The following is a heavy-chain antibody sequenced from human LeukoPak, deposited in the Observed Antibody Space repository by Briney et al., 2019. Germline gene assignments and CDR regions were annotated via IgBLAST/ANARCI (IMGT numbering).Heavy chain of an antibody. CDR3: ATDYDTGGYYSFFDY. J-gene: IGHJ4*02. CDR2: ISGSGDNT. Sequence: GGSLRLSCAASGFTFSNYAMSWVRQAPGKGLEWVSVISGSGDNTHYADSVKGRFIISRDNSKNTLYLQMNSPRAEDTALYYCATDYDTGGYYSFFDYWGQGTLVTVSS. V-gene: IGHV3-23*01. CDR1: GFTFSNYA. D-gene: IGHD3-22*01.